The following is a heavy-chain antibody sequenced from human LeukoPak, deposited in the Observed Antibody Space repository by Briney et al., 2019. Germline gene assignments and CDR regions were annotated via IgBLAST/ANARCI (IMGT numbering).Heavy chain of an antibody. D-gene: IGHD6-13*01. CDR1: GVTFSSYA. Sequence: VGSLRLSCAASGVTFSSYAIGGVRGAPGKGLEWVANIKQDGGEKSFVDSVKGEFTISRDNAKNSLYLQMNRWRPRKRTGQYCAKSAGPFDYLRQGAMLT. J-gene: IGHJ4*02. CDR2: IKQDGGEK. V-gene: IGHV3-7*01. CDR3: AKSAGPFDY.